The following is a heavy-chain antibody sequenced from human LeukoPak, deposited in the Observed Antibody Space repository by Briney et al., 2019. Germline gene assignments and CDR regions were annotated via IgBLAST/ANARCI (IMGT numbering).Heavy chain of an antibody. V-gene: IGHV3-15*01. J-gene: IGHJ1*01. CDR1: GFTFSNAW. D-gene: IGHD2-15*01. Sequence: GGSLRLSCAASGFTFSNAWMSWVRQAPGKGLEWVGRIKSKTDGGTTDYAAPVKGRFTISRDDSKNTLYLQMNSLKTEDTAVYYCTSPPTGSMKYFRHWGQGTLVTVSS. CDR3: TSPPTGSMKYFRH. CDR2: IKSKTDGGTT.